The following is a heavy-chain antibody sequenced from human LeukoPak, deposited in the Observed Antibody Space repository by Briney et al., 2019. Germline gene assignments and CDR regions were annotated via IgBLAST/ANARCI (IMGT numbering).Heavy chain of an antibody. D-gene: IGHD3-3*02. CDR2: ICSSSSYI. CDR1: GFTFSSYI. V-gene: IGHV3-21*01. J-gene: IGHJ3*02. CDR3: ARELEEAFDI. Sequence: GGSLRLSCAASGFTFSSYIMNWVRQAPGKGLEWVSSICSSSSYIYYADSVKGRFTISRDNAKNSLYLKMNSLRVEDTAVYYCARELEEAFDIWGQGTMVTVSS.